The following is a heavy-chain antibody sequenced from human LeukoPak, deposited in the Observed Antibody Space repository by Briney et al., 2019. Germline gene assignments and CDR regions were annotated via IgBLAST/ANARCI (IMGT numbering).Heavy chain of an antibody. Sequence: SETLSLTCAVYGGSFSGYYWSWIRQPPGKGLEWIGEINHSGSTNYNPSLKSRVTISVNTSKNQFSLKLSSVTAADTAVYYCARARMVEQQLSNDAFDIWGQGTMVTVSS. CDR1: GGSFSGYY. CDR2: INHSGST. D-gene: IGHD6-13*01. J-gene: IGHJ3*02. CDR3: ARARMVEQQLSNDAFDI. V-gene: IGHV4-34*01.